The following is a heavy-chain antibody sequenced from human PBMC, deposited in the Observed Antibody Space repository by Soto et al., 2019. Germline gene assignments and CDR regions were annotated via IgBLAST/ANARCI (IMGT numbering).Heavy chain of an antibody. J-gene: IGHJ5*02. CDR2: FDPEDGET. Sequence: GASVKVSCKVSGYTLTELSMHWVRQAPGKGLEWMGGFDPEDGETIYAQKFQGRVTMTEDTSTDTAYMELSSLRSEDTAVYYCATHAPLLRFLEWSHGYNWFDPWGQGTLVTVSS. V-gene: IGHV1-24*01. CDR1: GYTLTELS. D-gene: IGHD3-3*01. CDR3: ATHAPLLRFLEWSHGYNWFDP.